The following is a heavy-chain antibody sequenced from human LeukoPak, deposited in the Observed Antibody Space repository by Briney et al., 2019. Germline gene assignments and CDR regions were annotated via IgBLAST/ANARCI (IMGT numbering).Heavy chain of an antibody. J-gene: IGHJ4*02. Sequence: GGSLRLSCAASGFIFSDFAMHWVRQASGKGLEWVGRIRTKVDSYATTYAASVKGRFTVSRDDSKNTAYLEMNSLKSEDTAVYYCARPSNGFHFWGQGTLVTVSS. CDR2: IRTKVDSYAT. V-gene: IGHV3-73*01. CDR3: ARPSNGFHF. D-gene: IGHD2-8*01. CDR1: GFIFSDFA.